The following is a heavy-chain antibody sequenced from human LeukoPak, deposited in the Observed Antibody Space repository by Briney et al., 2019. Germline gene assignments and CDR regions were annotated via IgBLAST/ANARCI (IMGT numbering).Heavy chain of an antibody. Sequence: WVSYISSSCSTIYYADSVKGRFTISRDNAKNSLYLQMNSLRAEDTAVYYCARDMTTVKYWGQGTLVTVSS. J-gene: IGHJ4*02. CDR3: ARDMTTVKY. CDR2: ISSSCSTI. V-gene: IGHV3-11*04. D-gene: IGHD4-11*01.